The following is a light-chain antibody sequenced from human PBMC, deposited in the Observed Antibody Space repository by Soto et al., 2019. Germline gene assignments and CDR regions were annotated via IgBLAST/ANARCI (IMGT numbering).Light chain of an antibody. CDR3: SSWDDSLDGPV. J-gene: IGLJ3*02. CDR2: SIN. V-gene: IGLV1-44*01. Sequence: QSVLTQPPSASATPGQTVTISCSGRYSNIGSNFVSWYQRLPGTAPKLLIYSINQRPSGVPDRFSGSKSGTSASLTISGLQSEEEADYFCSSWDDSLDGPVFGGGTKVTVL. CDR1: YSNIGSNF.